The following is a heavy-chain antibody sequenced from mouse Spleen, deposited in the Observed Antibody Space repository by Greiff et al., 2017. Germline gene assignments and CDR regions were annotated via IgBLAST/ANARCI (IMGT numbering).Heavy chain of an antibody. D-gene: IGHD2-5*01. J-gene: IGHJ1*03. CDR3: ARYPFLYYSNYVNWYFDV. Sequence: QVQLKQPGAELVKPGASVKLSCKASGYTFTSYWMHWVKQRPGRGLEWIGRIDPNSGGTKYNEKFKSKATLTVDKPSSTAYMQLSSLTSEDSAVYYCARYPFLYYSNYVNWYFDVWGTGTTVTVSS. V-gene: IGHV1-72*01. CDR2: IDPNSGGT. CDR1: GYTFTSYW.